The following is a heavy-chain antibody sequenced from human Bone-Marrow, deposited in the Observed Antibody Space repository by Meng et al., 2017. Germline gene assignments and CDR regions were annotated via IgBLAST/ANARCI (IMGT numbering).Heavy chain of an antibody. J-gene: IGHJ4*02. CDR1: GYTFTSYY. CDR2: INPSGGST. Sequence: ASVKVSCKASGYTFTSYYMHWVRQAPGQGLEWMGIINPSGGSTSYAQKFQGRVTITRDTSASTAYMELSSLRSEDTAVYYCARMRYSSGPDYWGQGTLVTVSS. D-gene: IGHD6-19*01. CDR3: ARMRYSSGPDY. V-gene: IGHV1-46*01.